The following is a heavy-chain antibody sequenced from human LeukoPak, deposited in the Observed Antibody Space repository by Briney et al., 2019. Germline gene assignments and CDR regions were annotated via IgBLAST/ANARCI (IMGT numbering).Heavy chain of an antibody. CDR1: GFTFSSYG. CDR2: IRYDGSNK. Sequence: GGSLRLSCAASGFTFSSYGMHWVRQAPGKGLEWVAFIRYDGSNKYYADSVKGRFTISRDNAENSLYLQMNSLRAEDTAVYYCARALSSGWLSAFDFWGQGTLVTVSS. V-gene: IGHV3-30*02. D-gene: IGHD6-19*01. CDR3: ARALSSGWLSAFDF. J-gene: IGHJ4*02.